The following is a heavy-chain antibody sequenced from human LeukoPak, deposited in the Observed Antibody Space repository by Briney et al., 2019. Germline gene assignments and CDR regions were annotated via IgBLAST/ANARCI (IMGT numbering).Heavy chain of an antibody. CDR1: GGSISSSSYY. V-gene: IGHV4-39*01. CDR2: IYYSGST. J-gene: IGHJ3*02. Sequence: SETLSLTCTVSGGSISSSSYYWGWIRQPPGKGLEWIGSIYYSGSTYYNPSLKSRVTISVDTSKNQFSLKLSSVTAADTAVYYCARRDYYDSSGYLSDAFDIWGQGTMVTVSS. D-gene: IGHD3-22*01. CDR3: ARRDYYDSSGYLSDAFDI.